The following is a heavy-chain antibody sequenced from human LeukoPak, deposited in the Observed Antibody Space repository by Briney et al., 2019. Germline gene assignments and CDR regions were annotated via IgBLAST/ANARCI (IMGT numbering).Heavy chain of an antibody. CDR3: ARGSTVTPYYFDY. D-gene: IGHD4-17*01. CDR1: GGSINTYY. J-gene: IGHJ4*02. Sequence: SETLSLTCAVSGGSINTYYWKWIRQPPGKGLEWIGYIQVGGSTNYSPSLKSRVTMSLDTSKNQFSLKLSSVSAADTAVYYCARGSTVTPYYFDYWGQGTLVTVSS. V-gene: IGHV4-59*01. CDR2: IQVGGST.